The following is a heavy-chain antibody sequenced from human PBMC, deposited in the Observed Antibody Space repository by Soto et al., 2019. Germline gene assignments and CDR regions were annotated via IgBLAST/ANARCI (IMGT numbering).Heavy chain of an antibody. CDR1: GFTFEDYA. J-gene: IGHJ2*01. D-gene: IGHD6-19*01. V-gene: IGHV3-9*01. CDR2: ISWNSGAI. CDR3: ATGARSGWPWYFDL. Sequence: EVQLVESGGGLVQPGRSLRLSCAVSGFTFEDYAMIWVRQVPGKGLECVSSISWNSGAIDYAASVKGRFTISRDNAKKFLYLAMNSLRVEDTALYYCATGARSGWPWYFDLWGRGTLVTVSS.